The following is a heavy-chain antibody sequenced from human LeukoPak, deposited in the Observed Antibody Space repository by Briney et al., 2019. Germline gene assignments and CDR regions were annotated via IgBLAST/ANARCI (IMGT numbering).Heavy chain of an antibody. D-gene: IGHD3-3*01. CDR2: LPYDENVADRGIP. V-gene: IGHV4-39*02. CDR3: ARLTLTGVGGRGWFDS. J-gene: IGHJ5*01. CDR1: GESITNSGWS. Sequence: SETLSLTCFVSGESITNSGWSWGWVRQPPGKGLEWIGTLPYDENVADRGIPSYDPSLTSRVPISADTSKYHLSLTVISVTAADTASYYCARLTLTGVGGRGWFDSWGQGALVIVSS.